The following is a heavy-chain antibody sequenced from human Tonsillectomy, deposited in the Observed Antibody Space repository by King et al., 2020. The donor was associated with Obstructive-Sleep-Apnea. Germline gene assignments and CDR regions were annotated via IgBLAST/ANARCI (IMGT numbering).Heavy chain of an antibody. J-gene: IGHJ4*02. CDR1: GDSINSGEDY. D-gene: IGHD3-22*01. Sequence: VQLQESGPVLVKPSQTLSLTCTVSGDSINSGEDYWGWIRQPPGKGLEWIGYIYYSGSTYYSPSLKSRVTISVDTSKNQFSLRLTSVTAADTAGYYCARVHYYDTSGYYYYFDYWGQGTLVTVSS. CDR2: IYYSGST. V-gene: IGHV4-30-4*01. CDR3: ARVHYYDTSGYYYYFDY.